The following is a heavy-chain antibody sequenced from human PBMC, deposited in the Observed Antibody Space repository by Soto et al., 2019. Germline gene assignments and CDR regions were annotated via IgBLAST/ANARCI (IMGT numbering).Heavy chain of an antibody. J-gene: IGHJ3*02. CDR3: AGLPARVMYYYDMSGSGNASDI. Sequence: PSPTLSLTGALSGDSVSSTSAAWNWTRQSPSRGLEWLGRTYYRSKWYNDSAVSVKSRITINPDTSKNQFSLQLNSVTPEDTDVWYCAGLPARVMYYYDMSGSGNASDILGPGTMVTGS. V-gene: IGHV6-1*01. CDR2: TYYRSKWYN. D-gene: IGHD3-22*01. CDR1: GDSVSSTSAA.